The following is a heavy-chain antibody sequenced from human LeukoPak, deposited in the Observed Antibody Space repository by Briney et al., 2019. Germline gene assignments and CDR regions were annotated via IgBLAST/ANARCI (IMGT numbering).Heavy chain of an antibody. CDR3: VRGGYNYGVDY. J-gene: IGHJ4*02. D-gene: IGHD5-18*01. CDR2: INPKSGGT. CDR1: GYTFSGYY. V-gene: IGHV1-2*02. Sequence: GASVKVSCKASGYTFSGYYIHWVRQAPGQGLEWMGWINPKSGGTNYAQRFQGRVTMTRDTSISSAYMELSRLRSDDAAVYYCVRGGYNYGVDYWGQGTLVTVSS.